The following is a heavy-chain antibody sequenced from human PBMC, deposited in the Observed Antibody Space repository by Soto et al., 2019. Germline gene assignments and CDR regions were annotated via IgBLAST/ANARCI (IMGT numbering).Heavy chain of an antibody. CDR3: ASGRRSGWYEWDYYYMDV. Sequence: SETLSLTCTVSGGSISSYYWSWIRQPPGEGLEWIGYIYYSGSTNYNPSLKSRVTISVDTSKNQFSLKLSSVTAADTAVYYCASGRRSGWYEWDYYYMDVWGKGTTVTVSS. CDR2: IYYSGST. J-gene: IGHJ6*03. D-gene: IGHD6-19*01. V-gene: IGHV4-59*08. CDR1: GGSISSYY.